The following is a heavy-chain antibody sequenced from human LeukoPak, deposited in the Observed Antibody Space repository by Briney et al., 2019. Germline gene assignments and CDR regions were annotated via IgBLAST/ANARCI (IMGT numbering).Heavy chain of an antibody. CDR1: GSPISSSMNY. CDR2: IYFSGSA. Sequence: SETLSLTCSVSGSPISSSMNYWGWVRQPPGKGPEWIGSIYFSGSAYYNPSLKSRVTMSIDRSKNEFFLKVSSVTAADTAVYYCARESKFDTIVPAASWDYWGQGTLVTVSS. CDR3: ARESKFDTIVPAASWDY. V-gene: IGHV4-39*07. D-gene: IGHD2-2*01. J-gene: IGHJ4*02.